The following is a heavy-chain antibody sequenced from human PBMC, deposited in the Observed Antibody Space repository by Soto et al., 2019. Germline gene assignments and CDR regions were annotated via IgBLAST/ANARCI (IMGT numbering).Heavy chain of an antibody. CDR2: FDPEDGET. CDR1: GYTLTELS. CDR3: TKRILRSGGSWPIVY. D-gene: IGHD2-15*01. V-gene: IGHV1-24*01. J-gene: IGHJ4*02. Sequence: GASVKVSCKVSGYTLTELSMHWVRQAPGKGLEWMGGFDPEDGETIYAQKFQGRVTMTEDTSTDTAYMELSSLRSEDTAVYYCTKRILRSGGSWPIVYWGQGTLVTVSS.